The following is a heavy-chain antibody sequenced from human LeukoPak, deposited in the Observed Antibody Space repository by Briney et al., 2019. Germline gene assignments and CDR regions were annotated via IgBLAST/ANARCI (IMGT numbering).Heavy chain of an antibody. Sequence: ASVKVSCKASGYTFTSYAMNWVRQAPGQGLEWMGWINPNSGGTNYAQKFQGRVTMTRDTSISTAYMELSRLRSDDTAVYYCATGGIYDILTGGMTYWGQGTLVTVSS. J-gene: IGHJ4*02. CDR2: INPNSGGT. V-gene: IGHV1-2*02. CDR1: GYTFTSYA. CDR3: ATGGIYDILTGGMTY. D-gene: IGHD3-9*01.